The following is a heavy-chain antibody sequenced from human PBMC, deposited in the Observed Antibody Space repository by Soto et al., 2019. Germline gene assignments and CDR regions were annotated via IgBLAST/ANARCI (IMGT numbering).Heavy chain of an antibody. D-gene: IGHD6-6*01. V-gene: IGHV1-69*13. CDR1: GGTFSSYA. CDR3: ARSLSTIGARLDY. CDR2: IIPIFGTA. J-gene: IGHJ4*02. Sequence: GASVKVSCKASGGTFSSYAISWVRQAPGQGLEWMGGIIPIFGTANYAQKFQGRVTITADESTSTAYMELSSLRSEDTAVYYCARSLSTIGARLDYWGQGTLVTVSS.